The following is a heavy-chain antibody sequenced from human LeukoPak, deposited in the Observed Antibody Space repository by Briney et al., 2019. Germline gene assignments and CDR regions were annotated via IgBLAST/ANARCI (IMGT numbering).Heavy chain of an antibody. CDR3: VTDTQVAPGDIIMFRDY. V-gene: IGHV1-69-2*01. J-gene: IGHJ4*02. Sequence: ASVKVSCKASGYRFTDYYIYWVQQAPGKGLEWMGRVYPEDGETVYAEKFKDRLTMTADTSTNTAYMELASLRSADTAVYYCVTDTQVAPGDIIMFRDYWGQGALVTVSS. D-gene: IGHD3-10*01. CDR2: VYPEDGET. CDR1: GYRFTDYY.